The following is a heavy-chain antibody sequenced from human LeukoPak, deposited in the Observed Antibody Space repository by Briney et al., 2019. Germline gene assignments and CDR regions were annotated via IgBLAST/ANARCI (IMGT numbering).Heavy chain of an antibody. Sequence: PSETLSLTCTVSGGSLSSSSYYWGWIRQPPGKGLEWIGSIYYSGSTYYNPSLKSRVTISVDTSKNQFSLKLSSVTAADTAVYYCTSENATVTTSGIDYWGQGTLVTVSS. V-gene: IGHV4-39*07. CDR1: GGSLSSSSYY. CDR2: IYYSGST. D-gene: IGHD4-17*01. CDR3: TSENATVTTSGIDY. J-gene: IGHJ4*02.